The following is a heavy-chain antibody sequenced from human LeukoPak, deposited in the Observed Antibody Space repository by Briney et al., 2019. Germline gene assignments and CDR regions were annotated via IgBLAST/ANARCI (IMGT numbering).Heavy chain of an antibody. CDR3: ARGVNYFVLEY. D-gene: IGHD3-10*02. CDR1: GFTFSTYA. Sequence: GGSLRLSCAASGFTFSTYAMSWVRQAPGKGLEWVSAPSPSGGITYYEDSVKGRFTISRDNSKNTLYLQMNSLRAEDTAVYYCARGVNYFVLEYWGQGALVTISS. V-gene: IGHV3-23*01. CDR2: PSPSGGIT. J-gene: IGHJ4*02.